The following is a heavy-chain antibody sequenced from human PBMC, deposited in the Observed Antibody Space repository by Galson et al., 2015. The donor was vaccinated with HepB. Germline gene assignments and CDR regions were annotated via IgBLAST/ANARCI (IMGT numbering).Heavy chain of an antibody. CDR3: AKDLYYGSGSYPKFYGMDV. CDR2: ISGSGGST. V-gene: IGHV3-23*01. CDR1: GFTFSSYA. J-gene: IGHJ6*02. D-gene: IGHD3-10*01. Sequence: SLRLSCAASGFTFSSYAMSWVRQAPGKGLEWVSAISGSGGSTYYADSVKGRFTISRDNSKNTLYLQMNSLRAENTAVYYCAKDLYYGSGSYPKFYGMDVWGQGTPVTVSS.